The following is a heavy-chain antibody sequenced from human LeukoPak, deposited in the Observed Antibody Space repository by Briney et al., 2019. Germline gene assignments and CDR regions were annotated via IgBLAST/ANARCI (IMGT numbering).Heavy chain of an antibody. D-gene: IGHD3-16*01. CDR2: ISYDGSNK. J-gene: IGHJ3*02. CDR1: GFTFSSYA. V-gene: IGHV3-30-3*01. CDR3: ARDRIWGKGTGAFDI. Sequence: PGGSLRLSCAASGFTFSSYAMHWVRRAPGKGLEGVAVISYDGSNKYYADSVNGRFTISRDNSKNTLYLQMNSLRAEDTAVYYCARDRIWGKGTGAFDIWGQGTMVTVSS.